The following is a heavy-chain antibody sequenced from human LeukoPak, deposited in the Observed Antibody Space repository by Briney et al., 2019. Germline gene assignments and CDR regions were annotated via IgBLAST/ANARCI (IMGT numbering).Heavy chain of an antibody. CDR3: AKAPNSSSRNWFDP. CDR2: ISGSGGST. J-gene: IGHJ5*02. V-gene: IGHV3-23*01. D-gene: IGHD6-19*01. Sequence: GGSLRLSCAAPGFTFSSYAMSWVRQAPGKGLEWVSAISGSGGSTYYADSVKGRFTISRDNSKNTLYLQMNSLRAEDTAVYYCAKAPNSSSRNWFDPWGQGTLVTVSS. CDR1: GFTFSSYA.